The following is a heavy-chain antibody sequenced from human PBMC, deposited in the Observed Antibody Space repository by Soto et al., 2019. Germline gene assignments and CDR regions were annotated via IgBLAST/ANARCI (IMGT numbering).Heavy chain of an antibody. D-gene: IGHD6-6*01. Sequence: SETLSLTWTVSGGSISSGYYYWSWIRQPPGKGLEWIGYSYYSGSTYYNPSLKSRVTISVDTSKNQFSPKLSSVTAADTAVYYCASIEHSSPGAFDIWGQGTIVTVSS. CDR2: SYYSGST. J-gene: IGHJ3*02. CDR3: ASIEHSSPGAFDI. V-gene: IGHV4-30-4*01. CDR1: GGSISSGYYY.